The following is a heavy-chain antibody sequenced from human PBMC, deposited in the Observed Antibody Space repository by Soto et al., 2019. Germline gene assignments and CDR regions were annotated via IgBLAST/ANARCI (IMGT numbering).Heavy chain of an antibody. Sequence: GESLKISCAASGFTFSSYAMSWVRQAPGKGLEWVSAISASGGSTYYGESVKGRFTISRNNSKNTLYLQMNSLRAEDTALYYCSRYCPPYSCGCYSFDFWGQGTMVTVSS. V-gene: IGHV3-23*01. CDR1: GFTFSSYA. D-gene: IGHD6-19*01. CDR2: ISASGGST. CDR3: SRYCPPYSCGCYSFDF. J-gene: IGHJ4*02.